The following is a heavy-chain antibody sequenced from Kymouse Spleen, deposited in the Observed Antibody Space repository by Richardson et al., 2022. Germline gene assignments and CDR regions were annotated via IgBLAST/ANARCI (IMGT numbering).Heavy chain of an antibody. J-gene: IGHJ6*02. D-gene: IGHD2-15*01,IGHD2-21*02,IGHD3-16*02. CDR2: IYYSGST. CDR3: ARHGVAKLYYYYGMDV. CDR1: GGSISSSSYY. Sequence: QLQLQESGPGLVKPSETLSLTCTVSGGSISSSSYYWGWIRQPPGKGLEWIGSIYYSGSTYYNPSLKSRVTISVDTSKNQFSLKLSSVTAADTAVYYCARHGVAKLYYYYGMDVWGQGTTVTVSS. V-gene: IGHV4-39*01.